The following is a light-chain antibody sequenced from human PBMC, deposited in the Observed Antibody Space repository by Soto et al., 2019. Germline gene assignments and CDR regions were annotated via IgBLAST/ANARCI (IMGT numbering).Light chain of an antibody. CDR2: DNN. J-gene: IGLJ1*01. CDR1: SSNIGNNY. CDR3: GTWDSRLSAYV. Sequence: QSVLTQPPSASAAPGQKVTISCSGSSSNIGNNYVSWYQQLPGTAPKLLIYDNNKRPSGIPDRFSCSKSGTSATLGIAGLQAGDEADYYCGTWDSRLSAYVFGTGTKVTVL. V-gene: IGLV1-51*01.